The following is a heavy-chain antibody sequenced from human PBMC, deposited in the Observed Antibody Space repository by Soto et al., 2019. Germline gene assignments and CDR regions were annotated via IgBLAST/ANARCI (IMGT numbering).Heavy chain of an antibody. CDR1: GYTFTSYG. D-gene: IGHD3-3*01. CDR2: ISAYNGNT. V-gene: IGHV1-18*01. J-gene: IGHJ4*02. Sequence: QVQLVQSGAEVKKPGASVKVSCKASGYTFTSYGISWVRQAPGQGLEWMGWISAYNGNTNYAQKLQGRVTMTTDTSTSTAYMELRSLRSDDTAVYYYAREGGMTSGITIFGVVIPFDYWGQGTLVTVSS. CDR3: AREGGMTSGITIFGVVIPFDY.